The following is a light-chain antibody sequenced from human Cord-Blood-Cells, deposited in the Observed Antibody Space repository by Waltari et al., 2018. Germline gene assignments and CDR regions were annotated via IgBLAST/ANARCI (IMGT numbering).Light chain of an antibody. J-gene: IGKJ2*03. CDR3: QQSYSTPRS. Sequence: DIQMTQSPSPPSASAGDRVTITCRASQSISSYLNWYQQKPGKAPKLLIYAASSLQSGVPSRFSGSGSGTDFTLTISSLQPEDFATYYCQQSYSTPRSFGQGTKLEIK. V-gene: IGKV1-39*01. CDR1: QSISSY. CDR2: AAS.